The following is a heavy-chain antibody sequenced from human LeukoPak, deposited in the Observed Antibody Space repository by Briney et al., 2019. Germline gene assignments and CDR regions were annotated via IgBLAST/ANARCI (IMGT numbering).Heavy chain of an antibody. Sequence: GGSLRLSCAASGFTFSSYAMNWVRQAPGKGLEWISSISSVSTYIYYADSVKGRFTISRDNARNSLFLQLNSLRADDTAVYYCAREDTAMVPYYFDYWGQGTLVTVSS. CDR2: ISSVSTYI. V-gene: IGHV3-21*01. CDR3: AREDTAMVPYYFDY. D-gene: IGHD5-18*01. J-gene: IGHJ4*02. CDR1: GFTFSSYA.